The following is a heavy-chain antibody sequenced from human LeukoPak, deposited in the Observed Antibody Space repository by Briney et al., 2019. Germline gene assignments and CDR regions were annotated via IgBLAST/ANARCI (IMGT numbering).Heavy chain of an antibody. V-gene: IGHV4-59*08. D-gene: IGHD3-22*01. CDR1: GGSISGYY. CDR2: IYYSGST. J-gene: IGHJ4*02. CDR3: AGHYYDRSGYYPNDN. Sequence: SETLSLTCTVSGGSISGYYWSWFRQPPGKGLEWIGYIYYSGSTNYNPSLKSRVTISVDTSKNQFSLKLSSVTAADTAVYYCAGHYYDRSGYYPNDNWGQGTLVTVSS.